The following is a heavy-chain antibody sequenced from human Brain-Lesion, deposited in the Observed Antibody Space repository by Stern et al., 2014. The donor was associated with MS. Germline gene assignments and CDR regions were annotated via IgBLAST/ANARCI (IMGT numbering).Heavy chain of an antibody. CDR2: INPHTGGT. CDR1: GYIFTGYY. Sequence: VQLVESGAEVKKPGASVKVSCKTSGYIFTGYYIHWVRQAPGQGLEWMAWINPHTGGTKYAHKFQGRVNMSRDTSISTAYVELSSLTSDDTAVYYCARDQRGITIFGVVTDYYYLGMDVWGQGTTVTVSS. V-gene: IGHV1-2*07. D-gene: IGHD3-3*01. CDR3: ARDQRGITIFGVVTDYYYLGMDV. J-gene: IGHJ6*02.